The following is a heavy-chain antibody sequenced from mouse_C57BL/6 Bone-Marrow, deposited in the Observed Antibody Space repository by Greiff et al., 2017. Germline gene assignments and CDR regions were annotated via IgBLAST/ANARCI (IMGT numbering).Heavy chain of an antibody. J-gene: IGHJ2*01. CDR3: SRQGAHYCSSDY. CDR2: IDPSDSET. D-gene: IGHD1-1*01. Sequence: QVQLQQSGAELVRPGSSVKLSCKASGYTFTSYWMHWVKQRPIQGLEWIGNIDPSDSETHYNQKFKDKATLTVDKSSSTAYMKLSSLTSEDSAVYYCSRQGAHYCSSDYWGQGTTLTVSS. CDR1: GYTFTSYW. V-gene: IGHV1-52*01.